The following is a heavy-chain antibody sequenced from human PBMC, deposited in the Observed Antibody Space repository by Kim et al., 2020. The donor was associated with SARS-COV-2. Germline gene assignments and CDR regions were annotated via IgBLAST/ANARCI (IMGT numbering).Heavy chain of an antibody. CDR3: ARVGGVQLDAFDF. D-gene: IGHD3-16*01. CDR1: GYNFNNYW. J-gene: IGHJ3*01. CDR2: IYPADSDT. Sequence: GESLKISCKGSGYNFNNYWIAWVRQMPGKGLEWMGVIYPADSDTTYSPSFQDQVTISADKSISTAYLQWSRLKASDSAMYYCARVGGVQLDAFDFWGPGTMVTLSS. V-gene: IGHV5-51*01.